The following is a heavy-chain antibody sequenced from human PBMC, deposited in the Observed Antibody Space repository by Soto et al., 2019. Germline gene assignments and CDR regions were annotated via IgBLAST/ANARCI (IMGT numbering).Heavy chain of an antibody. V-gene: IGHV1-69*19. CDR1: GGSFSSYA. Sequence: QVQLVQSGAEVKKPGSSVKVSCKASGGSFSSYAISWVRQAPGQGLEWMGGIIPIVGTGNYAQNFQGRVTMTADVTTSKAYRDIRSLRSVGTAMFSSANDLSAAGRPSMDACGLGTTVIVS. CDR3: ANDLSAAGRPSMDA. D-gene: IGHD6-13*01. J-gene: IGHJ6*02. CDR2: IIPIVGTG.